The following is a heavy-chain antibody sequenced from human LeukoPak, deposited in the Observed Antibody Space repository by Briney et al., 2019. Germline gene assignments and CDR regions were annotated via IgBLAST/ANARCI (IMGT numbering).Heavy chain of an antibody. J-gene: IGHJ3*02. Sequence: SQTLSLTCTVSGGSISSGSYYWSWIRQPAGKGLEWIGRIYTSGSTNYNPSLKSRVTISVDTSKNQFSLKPSSVTAADTAVYYCARGGLAVAGTRKAFDIWGQGTMVTVSS. V-gene: IGHV4-61*02. CDR2: IYTSGST. CDR3: ARGGLAVAGTRKAFDI. CDR1: GGSISSGSYY. D-gene: IGHD6-19*01.